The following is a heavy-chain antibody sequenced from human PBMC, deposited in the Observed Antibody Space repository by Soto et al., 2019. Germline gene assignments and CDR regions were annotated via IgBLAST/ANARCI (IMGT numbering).Heavy chain of an antibody. CDR1: GYTFSSYG. J-gene: IGHJ4*02. Sequence: ASVKVSCKASGYTFSSYGISWVRQAPGQGLEWMGWISARNGDTNYAQKFQGRVTMTTDTFTSIVYMELRSLRSDDTAVYYCARDLWSIAAAGTEVPLDYWGQGTLVTVSS. CDR2: ISARNGDT. V-gene: IGHV1-18*04. D-gene: IGHD6-13*01. CDR3: ARDLWSIAAAGTEVPLDY.